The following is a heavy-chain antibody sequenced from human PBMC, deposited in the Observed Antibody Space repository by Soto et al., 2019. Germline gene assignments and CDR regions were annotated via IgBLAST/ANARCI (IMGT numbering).Heavy chain of an antibody. CDR1: GYTFTGYY. CDR2: INPNSGGT. D-gene: IGHD6-19*01. CDR3: ARGAGIAVAGTYYYYGMDV. Sequence: ASVQVSCNASGYTFTGYYMHWVRQAPGQGLEWMGWINPNSGGTNYAQKFQGRVTMTRDTSISTAYMELSRLRSDDTAVYYCARGAGIAVAGTYYYYGMDVWGKGTTVTVS. J-gene: IGHJ6*04. V-gene: IGHV1-2*02.